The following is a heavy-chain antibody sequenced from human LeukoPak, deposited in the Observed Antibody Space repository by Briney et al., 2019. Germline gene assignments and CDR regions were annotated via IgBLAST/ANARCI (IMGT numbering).Heavy chain of an antibody. D-gene: IGHD5-12*01. V-gene: IGHV3-20*04. CDR3: TRQPRGGYAGDYYYYYYMDV. Sequence: PGGSLRLSCAAPGFTFSSYSMCWVRQAPGKGLEWVSGINWNGGSTGYAESVKGRFTISRDNAKNTLYLQMYSLREQDTALYYFTRQPRGGYAGDYYYYYYMDVWGKGTTVTVSS. CDR1: GFTFSSYS. CDR2: INWNGGST. J-gene: IGHJ6*03.